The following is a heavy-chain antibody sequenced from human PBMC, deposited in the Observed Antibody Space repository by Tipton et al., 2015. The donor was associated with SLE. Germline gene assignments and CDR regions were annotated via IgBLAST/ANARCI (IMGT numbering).Heavy chain of an antibody. D-gene: IGHD2-2*01. CDR2: ISGSGGST. V-gene: IGHV3-23*01. CDR3: TREYQLLLDY. Sequence: SLRLSCAASGFTFSSYAMSWVRQAPGKGLEWVSAISGSGGSTYYADSVKGRFTISRDNSKNTAYLQMNSLKTEDTAVYYCTREYQLLLDYWGQGTLVTVSS. J-gene: IGHJ4*02. CDR1: GFTFSSYA.